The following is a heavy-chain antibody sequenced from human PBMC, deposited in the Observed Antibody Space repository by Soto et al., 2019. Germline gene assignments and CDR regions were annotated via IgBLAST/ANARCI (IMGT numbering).Heavy chain of an antibody. CDR2: INPNSGGT. CDR3: ARVDYYGSGSYYNENYYYMDV. J-gene: IGHJ6*03. CDR1: GYTFTGYY. D-gene: IGHD3-10*01. Sequence: GASVKVSCKASGYTFTGYYMHWVRQAPGQGLEWMGWINPNSGGTNYAQKFQGWVTMTRDTSISTAYMELSRLRSDDTAVYYCARVDYYGSGSYYNENYYYMDVWGKGTTVTVSS. V-gene: IGHV1-2*04.